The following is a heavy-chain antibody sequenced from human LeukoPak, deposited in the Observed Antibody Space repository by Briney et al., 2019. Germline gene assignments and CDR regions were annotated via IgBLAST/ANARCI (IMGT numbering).Heavy chain of an antibody. V-gene: IGHV3-7*03. CDR2: INHNGNVN. D-gene: IGHD3-3*01. Sequence: GGSLRLSCAASGFTFSSYWMNWARQAPGKGLEWVASINHNGNVNYYVDSVKGRFTISRDNAKNSLYLQMNSLRTEDTAVYYCARCWSRPYYYGMDVWGQGTTVTVSS. CDR3: ARCWSRPYYYGMDV. J-gene: IGHJ6*02. CDR1: GFTFSSYW.